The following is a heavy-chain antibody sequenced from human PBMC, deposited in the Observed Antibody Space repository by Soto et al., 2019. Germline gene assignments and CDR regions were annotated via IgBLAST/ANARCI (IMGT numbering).Heavy chain of an antibody. CDR3: AKDRYNWNYFYY. D-gene: IGHD1-20*01. CDR2: ISGSGGST. J-gene: IGHJ4*02. V-gene: IGHV3-23*01. Sequence: PVGSLRLSCAASGFTFSSYAMSWVRQAPGKGLEWVSAISGSGGSTYYADSVKGRFTISRDNSKNTLYLQMNSLRAEDTAVYYCAKDRYNWNYFYYWGQGTLVTVSS. CDR1: GFTFSSYA.